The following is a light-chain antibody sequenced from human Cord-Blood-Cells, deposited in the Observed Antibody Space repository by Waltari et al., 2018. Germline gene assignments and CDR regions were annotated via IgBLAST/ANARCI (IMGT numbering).Light chain of an antibody. CDR3: QQRSNWPPLT. CDR1: QSVSSY. CDR2: DAS. V-gene: IGKV3-11*01. J-gene: IGKJ4*01. Sequence: EILLHHSPATWLFSPGERATLPCRASQSVSSYLAWYQQKPGQAPRLLIYDASNRATGIPARFSGSGSGTDFTLTISSLEPEDFAVYYCQQRSNWPPLTFGGGTKVEIK.